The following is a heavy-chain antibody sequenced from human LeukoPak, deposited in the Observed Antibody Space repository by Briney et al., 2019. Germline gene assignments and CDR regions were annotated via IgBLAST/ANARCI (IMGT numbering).Heavy chain of an antibody. D-gene: IGHD2-15*01. J-gene: IGHJ4*02. CDR3: ARMVVDLNFDY. V-gene: IGHV4-39*01. CDR2: IYYSGST. Sequence: SETLSLTCTVSGGSISSSSYYWGWIRQPPGKGLEWIGSIYYSGSTYYNPSLKSRVTISVDTSKNQFSLKLSSVTAADTALYYCARMVVDLNFDYWGQGTLVTVSS. CDR1: GGSISSSSYY.